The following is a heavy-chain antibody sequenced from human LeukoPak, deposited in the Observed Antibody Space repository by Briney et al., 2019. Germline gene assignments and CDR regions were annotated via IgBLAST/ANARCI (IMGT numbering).Heavy chain of an antibody. CDR1: GLTFSDYY. D-gene: IGHD5-12*01. CDR2: ISSSSSYT. CDR3: ARDRSGYSGYDSLGDYYGMDV. Sequence: GGSLRLSCAASGLTFSDYYMSWIRQAPGRGLEWVSCISSSSSYTNYADSVKGRFTISRDNAKNSLYLQMNSLRAEDTAVYYCARDRSGYSGYDSLGDYYGMDVWGKGTTVTVSS. V-gene: IGHV3-11*06. J-gene: IGHJ6*04.